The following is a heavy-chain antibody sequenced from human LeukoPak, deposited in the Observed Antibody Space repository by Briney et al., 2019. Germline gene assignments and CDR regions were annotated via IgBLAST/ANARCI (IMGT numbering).Heavy chain of an antibody. CDR1: GYTFTGYY. CDR2: INPNSGGT. Sequence: GASEKVSCKASGYTFTGYYMHWVRQAPGQGLEWMGWINPNSGGTNYAQKFQGRVTMTRDTSISTAYMELSRLRSDDTAVYYCARDENIVVVVTATRSNWFDPWGQGTLVTVSS. V-gene: IGHV1-2*02. CDR3: ARDENIVVVVTATRSNWFDP. D-gene: IGHD2-15*01. J-gene: IGHJ5*02.